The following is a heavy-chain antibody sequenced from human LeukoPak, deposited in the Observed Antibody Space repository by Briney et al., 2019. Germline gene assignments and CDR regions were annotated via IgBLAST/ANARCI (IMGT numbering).Heavy chain of an antibody. CDR2: IYSGGST. D-gene: IGHD6-6*01. Sequence: GGSLRLSCAASGFTVSSNYMSWVRQAPGKGLEWFSVIYSGGSTYYADSVKGRFTISRDNSKNTLYLQMNSLRAEDTAVYYCARESSIAANDAFDIWGQGTMVTVSS. CDR3: ARESSIAANDAFDI. CDR1: GFTVSSNY. J-gene: IGHJ3*02. V-gene: IGHV3-53*01.